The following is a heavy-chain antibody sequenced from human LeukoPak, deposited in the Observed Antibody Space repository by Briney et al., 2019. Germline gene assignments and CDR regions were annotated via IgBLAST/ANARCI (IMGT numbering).Heavy chain of an antibody. V-gene: IGHV1-2*04. Sequence: ASVKVSCKASGYTFTGYYMHWVRQAPGQGLEWMGWINPNSGGTNYAQKFQGWVTVTRDTSISTAYMELSRLRSDDTAVYYCASEWPYNYYDSSGYYPYWGQGTLVTVSS. D-gene: IGHD3-22*01. J-gene: IGHJ4*02. CDR1: GYTFTGYY. CDR2: INPNSGGT. CDR3: ASEWPYNYYDSSGYYPY.